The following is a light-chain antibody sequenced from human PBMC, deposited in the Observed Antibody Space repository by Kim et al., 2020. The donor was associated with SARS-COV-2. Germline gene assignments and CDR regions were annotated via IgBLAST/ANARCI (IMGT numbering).Light chain of an antibody. CDR2: EVS. CDR1: SSDIGSSSY. V-gene: IGLV2-14*01. J-gene: IGLJ2*01. CDR3: SSYTKTNVI. Sequence: QSALTQPASVSGSPGQSITISCAGTSSDIGSSSYVSWYQQHPGKAPKLILYEVSDRPSGVSNRFSGFKSANTASLTISGLQPEDEANYYCSSYTKTNVIFGGGTKVTVL.